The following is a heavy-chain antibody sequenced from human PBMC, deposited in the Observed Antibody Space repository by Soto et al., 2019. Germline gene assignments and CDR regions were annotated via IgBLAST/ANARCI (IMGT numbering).Heavy chain of an antibody. J-gene: IGHJ4*02. CDR2: IYYTGST. CDR1: GGSVSSGDYY. CDR3: ARLPGPESL. D-gene: IGHD2-8*02. V-gene: IGHV4-61*03. Sequence: PSETLSLTCIVSGGSVSSGDYYWSWVRQPPGKGLEWIGYIYYTGSTSYNPSLKSRVTMSADTSKNLLSLNLKSVTAADTAMYFCARLPGPESLWGQGTLVTVSS.